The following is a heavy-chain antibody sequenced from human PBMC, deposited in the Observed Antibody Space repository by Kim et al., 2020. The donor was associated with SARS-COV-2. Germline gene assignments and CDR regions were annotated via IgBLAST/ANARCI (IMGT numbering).Heavy chain of an antibody. V-gene: IGHV4-39*01. CDR3: ARTGPYCSGGSCQRYYFDY. D-gene: IGHD2-15*01. J-gene: IGHJ4*02. Sequence: SRVTISVDTSKNQFSLKLSSVTAADTAVYYCARTGPYCSGGSCQRYYFDYWGQGTLVTVSS.